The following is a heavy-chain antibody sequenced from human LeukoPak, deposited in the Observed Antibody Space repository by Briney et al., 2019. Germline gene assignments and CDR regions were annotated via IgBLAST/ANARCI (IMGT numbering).Heavy chain of an antibody. CDR2: IYAGGSSSA. D-gene: IGHD3-16*01. Sequence: GGSLRLSCAASGFTVSANDMSWVRQAPGKGLEWVSLIYAGGSSSAFYADSVRGRFTASRHDSKNTLDLQMNGLRADDTAVYYCLRQGVGDPPRWGQGTLVTVSS. V-gene: IGHV3-53*04. J-gene: IGHJ4*02. CDR1: GFTVSAND. CDR3: LRQGVGDPPR.